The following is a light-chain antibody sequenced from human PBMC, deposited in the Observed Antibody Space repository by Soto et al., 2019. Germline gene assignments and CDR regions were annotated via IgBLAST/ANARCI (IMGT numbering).Light chain of an antibody. J-gene: IGLJ2*01. Sequence: QSVLTQPASVSGSPGQSITISCTGTSSDVGGYNHVAWYQQHPGKAPKLIIYDVSNRPSGVSNRFSGSKSGNTASLTISGLHAEDEADYYCSSNTGSSTTPVVFGGGTQLTVL. CDR3: SSNTGSSTTPVV. V-gene: IGLV2-14*01. CDR2: DVS. CDR1: SSDVGGYNH.